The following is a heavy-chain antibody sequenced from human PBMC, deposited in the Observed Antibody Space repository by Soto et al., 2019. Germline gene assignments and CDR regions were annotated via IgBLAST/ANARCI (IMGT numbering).Heavy chain of an antibody. J-gene: IGHJ6*02. V-gene: IGHV3-13*01. Sequence: PGGSLRLSCAASGFTFSRYDMHWVRQVIGKGLEWVSTIGSAGDTYYAGSVKGRFTISRENAKNSLYLQMNYLRAGDTAVYYCTRGDVGNYQYDMDVWGQGTTVTVSS. CDR3: TRGDVGNYQYDMDV. CDR1: GFTFSRYD. CDR2: IGSAGDT.